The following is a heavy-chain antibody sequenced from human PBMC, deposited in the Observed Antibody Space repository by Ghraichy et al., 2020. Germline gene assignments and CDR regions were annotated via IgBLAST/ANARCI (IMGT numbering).Heavy chain of an antibody. D-gene: IGHD3-3*01. CDR2: MNPNSGNT. CDR1: GYTFTSYD. Sequence: ASVKVSCKASGYTFTSYDINWVRQATGQGLEWMGWMNPNSGNTGYAQKFQGRVTMTRNTSISTAYMELSSLRSEDTAVYYCARAPSIFGVVNFATQGFDPWGQGTLVTVSS. J-gene: IGHJ5*02. CDR3: ARAPSIFGVVNFATQGFDP. V-gene: IGHV1-8*01.